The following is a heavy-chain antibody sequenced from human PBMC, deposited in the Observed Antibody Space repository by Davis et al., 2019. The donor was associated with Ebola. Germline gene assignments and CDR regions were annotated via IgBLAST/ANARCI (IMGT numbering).Heavy chain of an antibody. CDR1: GYRFTDVY. D-gene: IGHD3-3*01. Sequence: ASVKVSCKTSGYRFTDVYIHWVRQAPGQGLEWMGVIYPSSGSTSYAQMLQGRVAMTRDTSTRTVYMELNSLTSEDTAVYFCATDGGRWDFYDWGQGTLVTVSS. CDR3: ATDGGRWDFYD. V-gene: IGHV1-46*01. J-gene: IGHJ4*02. CDR2: IYPSSGST.